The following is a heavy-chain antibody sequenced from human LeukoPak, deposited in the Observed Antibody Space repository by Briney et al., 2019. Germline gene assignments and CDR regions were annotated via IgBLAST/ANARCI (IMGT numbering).Heavy chain of an antibody. V-gene: IGHV1-2*02. CDR1: GYTFTGYY. Sequence: ASVKVSCKASGYTFTGYYMHWVRQAPGQGLEWMGWINPNSGGTNYAQKFQGRVTMTRDTSISTAYMELSRLRSDDTAVYYCARSTVVVPAASLDYWGQGTLVTVSS. D-gene: IGHD2-2*01. CDR2: INPNSGGT. CDR3: ARSTVVVPAASLDY. J-gene: IGHJ4*02.